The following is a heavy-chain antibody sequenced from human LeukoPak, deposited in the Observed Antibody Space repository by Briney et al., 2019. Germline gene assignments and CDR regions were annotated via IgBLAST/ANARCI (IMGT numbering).Heavy chain of an antibody. D-gene: IGHD1-26*01. V-gene: IGHV1-46*01. CDR1: GYTFTSYF. CDR3: ARATNFYYYXGMXX. J-gene: IGHJ6*02. CDR2: VNPSGGST. Sequence: VSCXXSGYTFTSYFMHWVRQAPGQGLEWMGLVNPSGGSTNYAQKFQGRVTMTRDMSTSTVFMEMDSLRSEDTAVYYCARATNFYYYXGMXXWG.